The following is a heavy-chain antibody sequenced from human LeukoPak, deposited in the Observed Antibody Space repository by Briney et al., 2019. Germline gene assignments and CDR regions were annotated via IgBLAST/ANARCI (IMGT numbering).Heavy chain of an antibody. Sequence: GASVKVSCKASGYTFTGYYMHWVRQAPGQGLEWMGWINPNSGGTNYAQKFQGRVTMTRDTSISTAYMELSRLRSDDTAVYYCARSWSGNRWYYMDVWGKGTTVTISS. CDR2: INPNSGGT. V-gene: IGHV1-2*02. CDR3: ARSWSGNRWYYMDV. CDR1: GYTFTGYY. J-gene: IGHJ6*03. D-gene: IGHD4-23*01.